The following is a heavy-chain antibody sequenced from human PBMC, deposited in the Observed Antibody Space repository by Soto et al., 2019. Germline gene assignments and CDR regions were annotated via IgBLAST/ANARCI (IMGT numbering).Heavy chain of an antibody. V-gene: IGHV3-33*01. CDR2: IPNDGHYK. J-gene: IGHJ4*02. CDR3: ARDDDSSGNNLDF. D-gene: IGHD3-22*01. CDR1: GFIFNNYG. Sequence: QVQLVESGGGVVQPGRSLRLSCAPSGFIFNNYGMHWVRQAPGKGLEWVAVIPNDGHYKKYGDSVKGRFTISRDNSQNTLYLQMDSLRVEDTAVYYCARDDDSSGNNLDFWGQGTLVTVSS.